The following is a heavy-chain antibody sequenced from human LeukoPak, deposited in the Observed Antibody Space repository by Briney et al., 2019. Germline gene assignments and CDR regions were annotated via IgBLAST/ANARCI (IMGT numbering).Heavy chain of an antibody. CDR3: ARDDHHDYVWGSYRPANWFDP. Sequence: ASVKVSCKASGYTFTSYGISWVRQAPGQGLEWMGWISAYNGNTNYAQKLQGRVTMTTDTSTSTAYMELRSLRSDDTAVYYCARDDHHDYVWGSYRPANWFDPWGQGTLVTVSS. J-gene: IGHJ5*02. CDR2: ISAYNGNT. V-gene: IGHV1-18*01. CDR1: GYTFTSYG. D-gene: IGHD3-16*02.